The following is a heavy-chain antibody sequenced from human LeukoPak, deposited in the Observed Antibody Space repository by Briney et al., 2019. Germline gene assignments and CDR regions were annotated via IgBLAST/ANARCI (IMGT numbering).Heavy chain of an antibody. CDR1: GGSISSGGYY. V-gene: IGHV4-31*03. CDR3: ARGSLTTLNWFDP. Sequence: SQTLSLTCTVSGGSISSGGYYWSWIRQHPGQGLEWIGYIYYSGSTYYNPSLKSRVTISVDTSKNQFSLKLSSVTAADTAVYYCARGSLTTLNWFDPWGQGTLVTVSS. CDR2: IYYSGST. D-gene: IGHD4-11*01. J-gene: IGHJ5*02.